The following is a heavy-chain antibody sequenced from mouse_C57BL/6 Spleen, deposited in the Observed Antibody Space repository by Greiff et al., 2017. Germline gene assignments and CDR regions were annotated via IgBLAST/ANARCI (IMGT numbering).Heavy chain of an antibody. Sequence: VQLVESGPGLVAPSQSLSITCTVSGFSLTSYGVHWVRQPPGKGLEWLVVIWSDGSTTYNSALKSRLSISKDNSKSQVFLKMNSLQTDDTAMYYCARHDDGYKGTAWFAYWGQGTLVTVSA. CDR1: GFSLTSYG. V-gene: IGHV2-6-1*01. CDR2: IWSDGST. D-gene: IGHD2-3*01. J-gene: IGHJ3*01. CDR3: ARHDDGYKGTAWFAY.